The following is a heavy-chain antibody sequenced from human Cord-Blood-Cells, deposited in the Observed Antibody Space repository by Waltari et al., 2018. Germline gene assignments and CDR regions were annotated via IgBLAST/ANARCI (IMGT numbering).Heavy chain of an antibody. Sequence: QVQLQQWGAGLLKPSETLSLTCAVYGGSFSGYYWSWIRQPPGKGLEWIGEINHSGSTNYNPSLKSRFTISVDTSKNQFSLKLSSVTAADTAVYYCARHYGSGSYSNWFDPWGQGTLVTVSS. V-gene: IGHV4-34*01. J-gene: IGHJ5*02. CDR3: ARHYGSGSYSNWFDP. CDR1: GGSFSGYY. D-gene: IGHD3-10*01. CDR2: INHSGST.